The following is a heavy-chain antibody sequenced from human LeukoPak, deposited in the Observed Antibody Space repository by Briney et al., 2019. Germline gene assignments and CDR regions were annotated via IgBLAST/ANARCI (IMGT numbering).Heavy chain of an antibody. CDR1: GFTVSSNY. Sequence: GGSLRLSCAASGFTVSSNYMSWVRQAPGKGLEWVSVIYSGGSTFYADSVKGRFSISRDNSKNTLYLQMNSLRAEDTAVYYCTRDLTGTTWSENDYWGQGTLVTISS. V-gene: IGHV3-53*01. CDR2: IYSGGST. J-gene: IGHJ4*02. D-gene: IGHD6-13*01. CDR3: TRDLTGTTWSENDY.